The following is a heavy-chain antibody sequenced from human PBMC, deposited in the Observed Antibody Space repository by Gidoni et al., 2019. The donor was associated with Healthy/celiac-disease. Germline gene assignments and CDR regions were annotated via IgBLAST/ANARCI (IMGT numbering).Heavy chain of an antibody. CDR1: GFTVSSNY. J-gene: IGHJ6*02. D-gene: IGHD2-2*01. V-gene: IGHV3-66*01. CDR3: ARGIVVVPAALYYYYGMDV. CDR2: SYSGGSK. Sequence: EVQLVESGGGLVQPGGSLRLSCAASGFTVSSNYMSWVRQAPGKGLEWVSVSYSGGSKYYADSVKGRFTISRDNSKNTLYLQMNSLRAEDTAVYYCARGIVVVPAALYYYYGMDVWGQGTTVTVSS.